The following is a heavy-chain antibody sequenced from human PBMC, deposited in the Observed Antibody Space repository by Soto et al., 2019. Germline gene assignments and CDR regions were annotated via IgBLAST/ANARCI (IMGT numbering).Heavy chain of an antibody. D-gene: IGHD2-2*01. CDR3: ARGGIVVVPAAKLVGYWFDP. J-gene: IGHJ5*02. CDR2: INHSGST. V-gene: IGHV4-34*01. Sequence: PSETPSLTCAVYGGSFSGYYWSWIRQPPGKGLEWIGEINHSGSTNYNPSLKSRVTISVDTSKNQFSLKLSSVTAADTAVYYCARGGIVVVPAAKLVGYWFDPWGQGTLVTVSS. CDR1: GGSFSGYY.